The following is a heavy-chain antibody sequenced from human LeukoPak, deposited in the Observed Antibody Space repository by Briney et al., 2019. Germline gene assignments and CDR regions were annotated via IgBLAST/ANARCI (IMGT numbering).Heavy chain of an antibody. J-gene: IGHJ5*02. CDR1: GXTFTTYW. CDR2: IYPGDSDT. Sequence: GESLKISCKGSGXTFTTYWIGWVRQMPGKGMEWMGIIYPGDSDTTYSPSFQGQVTISVDKSISTAYLQWSSLKASDTAMYYCARLLRSSSAIKALVSVHNWFDPWGQGTLVTVSS. D-gene: IGHD6-6*01. V-gene: IGHV5-51*01. CDR3: ARLLRSSSAIKALVSVHNWFDP.